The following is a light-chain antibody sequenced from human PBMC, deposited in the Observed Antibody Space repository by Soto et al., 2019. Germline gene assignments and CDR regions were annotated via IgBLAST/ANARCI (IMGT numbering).Light chain of an antibody. V-gene: IGLV1-44*01. Sequence: QSVLTQPPSASGTPGQRVTISCSGINSNIGTNAVNWYQQIPGTAPKLLIYNNNQRPSGVPDRFFGSKSGTSASLTISGLHSDDEADYPCSTGDDTLRSWVFGGGTKGTVL. CDR1: NSNIGTNA. CDR2: NNN. J-gene: IGLJ3*02. CDR3: STGDDTLRSWV.